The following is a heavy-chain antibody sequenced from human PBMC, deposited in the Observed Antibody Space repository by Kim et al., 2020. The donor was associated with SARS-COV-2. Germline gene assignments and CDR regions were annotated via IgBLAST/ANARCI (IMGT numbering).Heavy chain of an antibody. CDR3: AKDVPRRIKGSGGLAH. Sequence: GGSLRLSCAASGFTFSSYGMHWVRQAPGKGLEWVAVISYDGSNKYYADSVKGRFTISRDNSKNTLYLQMNSLRAEDTAVYYCAKDVPRRIKGSGGLAHWGQGTLVTVSS. CDR1: GFTFSSYG. CDR2: ISYDGSNK. V-gene: IGHV3-30*18. D-gene: IGHD2-15*01. J-gene: IGHJ4*02.